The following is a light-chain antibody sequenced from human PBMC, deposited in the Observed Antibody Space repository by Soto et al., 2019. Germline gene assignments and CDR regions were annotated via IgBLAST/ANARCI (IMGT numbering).Light chain of an antibody. J-gene: IGLJ2*01. CDR3: AAWDDSLRGV. CDR1: SSNIGRHY. V-gene: IGLV1-47*01. CDR2: RNN. Sequence: QSALTQPPSTSGTPGQRVTISCSGSSSNIGRHYVSWYQQLPGTAPKLLIYRNNQRPSGVPDRFSGSMSGTSASLAISGLRSEDEADYYCAAWDDSLRGVFGGGTKLTVL.